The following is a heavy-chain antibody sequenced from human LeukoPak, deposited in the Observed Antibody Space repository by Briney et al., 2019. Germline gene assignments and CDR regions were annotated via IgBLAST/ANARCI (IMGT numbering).Heavy chain of an antibody. V-gene: IGHV3-74*01. CDR2: INTDGSST. J-gene: IGHJ3*02. D-gene: IGHD3-3*01. CDR3: ARTYDFGRGPPGDAFDN. CDR1: GFTFSSYW. Sequence: HPGGSLRLSCAASGFTFSSYWMHWVRQAPGKGLVWVSRINTDGSSTSYADSVKGRFTISRDNAKNTLYLQMDSLRVDDTAVYYCARTYDFGRGPPGDAFDNWGPGTWVIVSS.